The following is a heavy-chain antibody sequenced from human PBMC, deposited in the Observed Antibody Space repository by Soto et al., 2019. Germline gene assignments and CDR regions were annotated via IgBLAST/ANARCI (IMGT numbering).Heavy chain of an antibody. V-gene: IGHV3-23*01. Sequence: GGSLRLSCAASGFTFSSYAMSWVRQAPGKGLEWVSAISGSGGSTYYTDSVKGRFTISRDNSKNTLYLQMNSLRAEDTAVYYCAKDFSSGWYAGPGAEYFQHWGQGTLVTVSS. CDR1: GFTFSSYA. J-gene: IGHJ1*01. CDR3: AKDFSSGWYAGPGAEYFQH. CDR2: ISGSGGST. D-gene: IGHD6-19*01.